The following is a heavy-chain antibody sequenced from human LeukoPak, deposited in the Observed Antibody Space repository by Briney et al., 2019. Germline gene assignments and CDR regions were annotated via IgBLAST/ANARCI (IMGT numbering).Heavy chain of an antibody. CDR2: LIGSSGST. D-gene: IGHD5-12*01. J-gene: IGHJ4*02. CDR1: GFTSTNYA. Sequence: GGSLRLSCAASGFTSTNYAMDWVRQAPGRGLEWVSILIGSSGSTDYADSVKGRFTISRDTSKNTLFLQMNSLRAEDTAIYYCAKGAYDYIEMGYFDSWGQGTLVTVSS. V-gene: IGHV3-23*01. CDR3: AKGAYDYIEMGYFDS.